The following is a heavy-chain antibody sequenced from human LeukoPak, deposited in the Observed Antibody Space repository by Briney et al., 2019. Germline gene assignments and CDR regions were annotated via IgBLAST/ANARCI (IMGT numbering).Heavy chain of an antibody. CDR1: GDSVSINAHY. CDR2: RYYGGG. Sequence: PSETLSLTCTVSGDSVSINAHYWGWIRLPPGKGLQWIGSRYYGGGDYNPSLGSRVAMSVDTSKNQFSLSLRSMTAADTGVYYCARRAGTTARGMFYFDFWGQGALVTVSS. V-gene: IGHV4-39*01. J-gene: IGHJ4*01. D-gene: IGHD1-1*01. CDR3: ARRAGTTARGMFYFDF.